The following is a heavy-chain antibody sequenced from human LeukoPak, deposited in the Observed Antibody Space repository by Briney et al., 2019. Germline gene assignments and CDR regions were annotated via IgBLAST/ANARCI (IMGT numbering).Heavy chain of an antibody. Sequence: QPGGSLRLSCAASGFTFSNYEMNWVRQAPGKGLEWVSYMSSSGSTIYYADSVKGRFTISRDNAKNSLYLQMSSLRAEDTAVYYCARDWSHGLDYWGQGTLVTVSS. CDR1: GFTFSNYE. J-gene: IGHJ4*02. CDR2: MSSSGSTI. V-gene: IGHV3-48*03. CDR3: ARDWSHGLDY.